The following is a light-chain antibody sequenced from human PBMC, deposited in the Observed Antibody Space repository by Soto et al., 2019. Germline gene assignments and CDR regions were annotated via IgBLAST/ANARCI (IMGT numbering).Light chain of an antibody. J-gene: IGKJ1*01. CDR3: QQFNSWPRT. CDR2: GAS. V-gene: IGKV3-15*01. CDR1: QSVSGN. Sequence: IVMTQSPATVSGSPGERVTLSCRTSQSVSGNVAWYHQKPSQPSRLLVYGASTPATDIPARFFGSGSERDFTLTITRLQSEDFGIYCCQQFNSWPRTFCQGTKVEIK.